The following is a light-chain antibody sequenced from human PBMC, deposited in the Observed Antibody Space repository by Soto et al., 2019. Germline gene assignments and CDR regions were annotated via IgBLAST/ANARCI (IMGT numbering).Light chain of an antibody. J-gene: IGKJ4*01. Sequence: EIVLTQSPGTLSLSPGERATLSCRASQSVSSSYLAWYQQKPGQAPRLLIYGASSRATGIPDRFSGSGSGTDCTLTISRLEPEDFAVYYCQQYDGSLGLTFGGGTKVEIK. CDR3: QQYDGSLGLT. CDR2: GAS. CDR1: QSVSSSY. V-gene: IGKV3-20*01.